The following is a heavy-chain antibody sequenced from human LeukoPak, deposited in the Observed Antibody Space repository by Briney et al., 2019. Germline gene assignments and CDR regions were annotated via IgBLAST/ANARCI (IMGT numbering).Heavy chain of an antibody. J-gene: IGHJ4*02. D-gene: IGHD3-22*01. V-gene: IGHV1-8*01. Sequence: ASVTVSCKASGYTFSTYDINWVRQATGQGLEWMGWMNPNSGNTGYAQKFRGRVTMTRDTSITTAYLELSSLTSEDTAVYYCARVHSSGQDWGQGTLVTASS. CDR2: MNPNSGNT. CDR3: ARVHSSGQD. CDR1: GYTFSTYD.